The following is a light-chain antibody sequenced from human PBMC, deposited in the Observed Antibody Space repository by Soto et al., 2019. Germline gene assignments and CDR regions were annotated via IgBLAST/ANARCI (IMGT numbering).Light chain of an antibody. V-gene: IGKV2-28*01. Sequence: DIVMTQSPLSLPVTPGEPASISCRSSQSLLHSNGYNYLDWYLQKPGQSPQLLIYLGSNRASGVPDRFSGSGSGTDFTLKISRVEAEDVWVYYCMQALQTGVTFGPGTKVDIK. J-gene: IGKJ3*01. CDR1: QSLLHSNGYNY. CDR2: LGS. CDR3: MQALQTGVT.